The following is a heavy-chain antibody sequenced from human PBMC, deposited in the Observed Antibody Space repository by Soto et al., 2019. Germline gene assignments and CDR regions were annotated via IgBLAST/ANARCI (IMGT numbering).Heavy chain of an antibody. D-gene: IGHD3-10*01. CDR2: ISYDGSNK. V-gene: IGHV3-30-3*01. Sequence: QVQLVESGGGVVQPGRSLRLSCAASGFTFSSYAMHWVRQAPGKGLEWVAVISYDGSNKYYADSVKGRFTISRDNSKNTLHLQMNSLRAEDTAVYDCARSLVYGSGGLRGLVDYWGQGTLVTVSS. J-gene: IGHJ4*02. CDR1: GFTFSSYA. CDR3: ARSLVYGSGGLRGLVDY.